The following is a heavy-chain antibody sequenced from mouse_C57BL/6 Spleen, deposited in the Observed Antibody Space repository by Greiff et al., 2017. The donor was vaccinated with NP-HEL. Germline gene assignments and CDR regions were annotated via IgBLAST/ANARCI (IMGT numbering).Heavy chain of an antibody. Sequence: VQLQQSGPELVKPGDSVKISCKASGYSFTSYFMNWVMQSHGKSLEWIGRINPYNGDTFYNQKFKGKATLTVDKSSSTAHMELRSLTSEDSAVYYCAKDDGYYDRFAYWGQGTLVTVSA. V-gene: IGHV1-20*01. D-gene: IGHD2-3*01. J-gene: IGHJ3*01. CDR1: GYSFTSYF. CDR3: AKDDGYYDRFAY. CDR2: INPYNGDT.